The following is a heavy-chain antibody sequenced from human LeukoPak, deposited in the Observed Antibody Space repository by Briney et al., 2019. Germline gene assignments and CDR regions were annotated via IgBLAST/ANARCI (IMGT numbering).Heavy chain of an antibody. V-gene: IGHV4-4*02. D-gene: IGHD6-13*01. J-gene: IGHJ6*02. CDR3: ARDFTDPSPQPYSSSWFNAPNYYYYGMDV. CDR2: IYHSGST. Sequence: SGTLSLTCAVSGGSISSSNWWSWVRQPPGKGLEWIGEIYHSGSTNYNPSLKSRVTISVDKSKNQFSLKLSSVTAADTAVYYCARDFTDPSPQPYSSSWFNAPNYYYYGMDVWGQGTTVTVSS. CDR1: GGSISSSNW.